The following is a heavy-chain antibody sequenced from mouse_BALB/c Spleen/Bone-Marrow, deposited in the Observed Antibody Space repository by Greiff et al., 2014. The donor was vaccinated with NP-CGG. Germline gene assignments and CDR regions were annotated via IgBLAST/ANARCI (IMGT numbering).Heavy chain of an antibody. CDR2: IDTSDSYT. Sequence: VQLQQSGAELGMPGASAKTSCKASGYTFTDNWIYWVKQRPGQGLEWIGAIDTSDSYTNYNQKFMDKASLTVDASSSTAYMQVSSLTSDDSAVYYCARGGHDFSLDYWGQGTSVTVSS. D-gene: IGHD2-4*01. J-gene: IGHJ4*01. CDR1: GYTFTDNW. V-gene: IGHV1-69*01. CDR3: ARGGHDFSLDY.